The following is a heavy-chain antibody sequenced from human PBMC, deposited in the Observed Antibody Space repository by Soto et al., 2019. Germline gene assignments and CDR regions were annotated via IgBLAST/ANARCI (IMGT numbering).Heavy chain of an antibody. CDR1: GGTFSSYA. V-gene: IGHV1-69*13. CDR3: ATQMMSSGYYYFDY. Sequence: SVKVSCKASGGTFSSYAISWVRQAPGQGLEWMGGIIPIFGTANYAQKFQGRVTITADESTNTAYMELSSLRSEDTAVYYCATQMMSSGYYYFDYWGQGTLVTVSS. D-gene: IGHD3-22*01. CDR2: IIPIFGTA. J-gene: IGHJ4*02.